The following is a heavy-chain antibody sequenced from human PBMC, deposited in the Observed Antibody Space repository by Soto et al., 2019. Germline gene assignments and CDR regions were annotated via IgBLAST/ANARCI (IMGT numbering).Heavy chain of an antibody. CDR3: ARWDSSSPTYYFDY. CDR2: IYYSGST. CDR1: GGSISSGDYY. J-gene: IGHJ4*02. D-gene: IGHD6-6*01. Sequence: PXETLSLTCTVAGGSISSGDYYWSWIRQPPGKGLEWIGYIYYSGSTYYNPSLKSRVTISVDTSKNQFSLKLSSVTAADTAVYYCARWDSSSPTYYFDYWGQGTLVTVSS. V-gene: IGHV4-30-4*01.